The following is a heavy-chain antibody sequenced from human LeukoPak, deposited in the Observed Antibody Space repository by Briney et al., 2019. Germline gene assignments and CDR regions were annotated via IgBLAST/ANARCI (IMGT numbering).Heavy chain of an antibody. D-gene: IGHD6-6*01. J-gene: IGHJ4*02. CDR1: GGSISSYY. V-gene: IGHV4-4*09. Sequence: SETLSLTCTVSGGSISSYYWSWIRQPPGKGPEWIGYIYTSGSTNYNPSLKSRVTISVDTSKNQFSLKLSSVTAADTAVYYCARQYSSSSDFDYWGQGTLVTVSS. CDR2: IYTSGST. CDR3: ARQYSSSSDFDY.